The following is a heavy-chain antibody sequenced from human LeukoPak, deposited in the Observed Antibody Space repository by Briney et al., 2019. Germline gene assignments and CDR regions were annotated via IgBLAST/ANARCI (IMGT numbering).Heavy chain of an antibody. CDR2: ISEGSSYI. Sequence: GGSLRLSCAASGFTFSSYSMNWVRQAPGKGLEWVACISEGSSYIYYADSMKGRFTISRDNAKNSLYLEMNSLRVEDTAVYHCVRDSDTYGDHTTRRFDSWGQGTLVTVSS. CDR1: GFTFSSYS. CDR3: VRDSDTYGDHTTRRFDS. J-gene: IGHJ4*02. V-gene: IGHV3-21*01. D-gene: IGHD4-17*01.